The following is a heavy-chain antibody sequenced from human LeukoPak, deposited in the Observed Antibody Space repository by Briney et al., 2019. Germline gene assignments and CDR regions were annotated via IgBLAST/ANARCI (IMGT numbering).Heavy chain of an antibody. CDR3: ARDWGMIVVDNGFDY. CDR1: GFTFSSYS. D-gene: IGHD3-22*01. CDR2: ISSSSSYI. V-gene: IGHV3-21*01. J-gene: IGHJ4*02. Sequence: PGGSLRLSCAASGFTFSSYSMNWVRQAPGKGLEWVSSISSSSSYIYYADSVKGRFTISRDNAKNSLYLQMNSLRAEDTAVYYCARDWGMIVVDNGFDYWGQGTLVTVSS.